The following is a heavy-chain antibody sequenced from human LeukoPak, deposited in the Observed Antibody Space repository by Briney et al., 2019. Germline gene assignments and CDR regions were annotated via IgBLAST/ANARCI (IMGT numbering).Heavy chain of an antibody. CDR2: ISYSGST. D-gene: IGHD3-10*01. Sequence: SETLSLTCTVSGGSISSSSYYWGWIRQPPGKGLEWIGSISYSGSTYYNPSLKSRVTISVDRSKNQFSLRLSSVTAADTAVYYCARAPGYYGSGSPYFDSWGQGTLVTVSS. J-gene: IGHJ4*02. CDR3: ARAPGYYGSGSPYFDS. CDR1: GGSISSSSYY. V-gene: IGHV4-39*07.